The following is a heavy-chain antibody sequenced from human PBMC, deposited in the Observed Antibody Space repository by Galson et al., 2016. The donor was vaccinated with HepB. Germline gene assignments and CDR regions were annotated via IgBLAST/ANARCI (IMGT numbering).Heavy chain of an antibody. CDR1: GFVFSNYG. D-gene: IGHD2-15*01. CDR3: TKQVAEGGLGDT. J-gene: IGHJ5*02. CDR2: LSYNGLNQ. V-gene: IGHV3-30*18. Sequence: SLRLSCAASGFVFSNYGMHWVRQAPGKGLEWVAGLSYNGLNQHYPDSLMGRFTVSRDHSNSIMYLQMDSLRPDDTAVYYCTKQVAEGGLGDTWGQGTVVTVSS.